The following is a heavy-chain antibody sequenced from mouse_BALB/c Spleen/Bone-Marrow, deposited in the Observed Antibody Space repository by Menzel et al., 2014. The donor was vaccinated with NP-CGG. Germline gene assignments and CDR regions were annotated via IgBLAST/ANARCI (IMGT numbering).Heavy chain of an antibody. CDR1: GYSFTDYN. CDR2: IDPYNGGT. V-gene: IGHV1S135*01. D-gene: IGHD2-4*01. CDR3: SRWDYANAMDY. J-gene: IGHJ4*01. Sequence: VQLKESGPELVKPGAPVKVSCKASGYSFTDYNMYWVKQSHGKSLEWIGYIDPYNGGTNYNQKFKGKATLTVDKSSSTAFMHLNRVTSEDTALYYCSRWDYANAMDYWGQGTSVTVSS.